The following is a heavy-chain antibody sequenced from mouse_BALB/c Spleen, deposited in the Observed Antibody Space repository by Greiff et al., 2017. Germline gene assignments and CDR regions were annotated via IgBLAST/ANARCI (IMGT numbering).Heavy chain of an antibody. CDR3: ARQGTLVLRAMDY. D-gene: IGHD2-10*02. J-gene: IGHJ4*01. CDR2: ISSGGSYT. CDR1: GFTFSSYG. V-gene: IGHV5-6*01. Sequence: EVNLVESGGDLVKPGGSLKLSCAASGFTFSSYGMSWVRQTPDKRLEWVATISSGGSYTYYPDSVKGRFTISRDNAKNTLYLQMSSLKSEDTAMYYCARQGTLVLRAMDYWGQGTSVTVSS.